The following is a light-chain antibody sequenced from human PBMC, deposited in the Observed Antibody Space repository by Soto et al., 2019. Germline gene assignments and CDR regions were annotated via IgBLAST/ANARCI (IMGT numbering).Light chain of an antibody. Sequence: DIVLTQSPATLSVSLVERVSLSCRASQIISSNLAWYQQKPGQIPRLLIYGASARAAGIPARFSGSGSGTEFTLTISSLQSEDFAVYYCQQYNNWPQFTFGHGTKVDV. V-gene: IGKV3-15*01. J-gene: IGKJ3*01. CDR3: QQYNNWPQFT. CDR2: GAS. CDR1: QIISSN.